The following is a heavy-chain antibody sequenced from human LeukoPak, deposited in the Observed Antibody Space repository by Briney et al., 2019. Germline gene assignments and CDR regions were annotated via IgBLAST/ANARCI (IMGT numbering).Heavy chain of an antibody. V-gene: IGHV3-48*04. D-gene: IGHD5-12*01. CDR1: GFTFSSYS. CDR3: AKDFTPLGYGALIDY. Sequence: GGSLRLSCAASGFTFSSYSMNWVRQAPGKGLEWVSYISSSSTIYYADSVTGRFTISRDNSKNTLYLQMNSLRAEDTAVYYCAKDFTPLGYGALIDYWGQGTLVTVSS. J-gene: IGHJ4*02. CDR2: ISSSSTI.